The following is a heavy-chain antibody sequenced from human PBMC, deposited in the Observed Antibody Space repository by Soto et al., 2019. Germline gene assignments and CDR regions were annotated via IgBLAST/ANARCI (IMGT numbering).Heavy chain of an antibody. J-gene: IGHJ4*02. CDR1: GGSISSGGYS. CDR3: DRLPDY. CDR2: IYHSGGT. Sequence: QLQLQESGSELVKPSQTLSLTCAVSGGSISSGGYSWSWIRQPPWQGLEWIGYIYHSGGTSYNPSLKSRVTQSVDRSKNQFTLKLSSVKAADTAVYYCDRLPDYWGQRTLVTASS. V-gene: IGHV4-30-2*01.